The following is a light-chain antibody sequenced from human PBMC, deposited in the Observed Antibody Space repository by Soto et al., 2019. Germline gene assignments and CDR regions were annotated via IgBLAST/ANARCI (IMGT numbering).Light chain of an antibody. CDR2: AAS. V-gene: IGKV1-9*01. CDR3: HQLNTFPRT. J-gene: IGKJ1*01. CDR1: QGLSTF. Sequence: DLQLTQSPSFLSASVGDRVTITCRASQGLSTFLAWYQQKPGKAPKLLIYAASTLHDGVPSRFGGSGSGTEFTLTIRSLQPEDFATYYCHQLNTFPRTFGQGTKVEIK.